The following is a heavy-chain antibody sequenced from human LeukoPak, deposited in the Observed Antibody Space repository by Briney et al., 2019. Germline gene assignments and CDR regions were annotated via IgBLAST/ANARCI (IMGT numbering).Heavy chain of an antibody. J-gene: IGHJ4*02. CDR1: GYTFAGYY. CDR3: ARDQEGFDY. Sequence: ASVKVSCKAAGYTFAGYYMHWVRQAPGQGLEWMGAINTGDGGTTLPQKFQGRITLTRDTSTSTVYMELSGLRSEDTAVYYCARDQEGFDYWGQGTLVTVSS. V-gene: IGHV1-46*01. CDR2: INTGDGGT.